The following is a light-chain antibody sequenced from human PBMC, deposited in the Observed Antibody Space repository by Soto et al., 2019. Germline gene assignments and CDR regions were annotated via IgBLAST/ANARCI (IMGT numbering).Light chain of an antibody. V-gene: IGKV1-5*01. CDR1: QSISSW. Sequence: DIQMTQSPSTLSASVGDRVTITCRASQSISSWLDWYQQKPGKAPKLLIYYASSLESGVPSRFSGSGSGTEFTLTISSLQPDDFATYYCQQYKSYPYTFGLVNKVEIK. CDR3: QQYKSYPYT. CDR2: YAS. J-gene: IGKJ2*01.